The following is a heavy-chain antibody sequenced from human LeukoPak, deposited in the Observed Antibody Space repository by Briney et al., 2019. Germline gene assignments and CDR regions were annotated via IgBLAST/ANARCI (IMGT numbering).Heavy chain of an antibody. CDR2: ISYDGRNK. Sequence: PGRSLRLSCAASGFTFSSCAMHWVRQAPGKGLEWVAVISYDGRNKYYADSVKGRFTISRDNSKNTLYLQMNSPRAEDTAVYYCAREGLLYYFDYWGQGTLVTVSS. V-gene: IGHV3-30*04. J-gene: IGHJ4*02. CDR3: AREGLLYYFDY. CDR1: GFTFSSCA.